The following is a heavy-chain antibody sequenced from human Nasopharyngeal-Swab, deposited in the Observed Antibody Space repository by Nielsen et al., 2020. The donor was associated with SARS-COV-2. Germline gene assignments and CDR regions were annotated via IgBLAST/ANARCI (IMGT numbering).Heavy chain of an antibody. CDR3: ARDGLVGATTGFDI. V-gene: IGHV3-7*01. CDR2: IKQDGSEK. J-gene: IGHJ3*02. Sequence: VRQMPGKGLEWVANIKQDGSEKYYVDSVKGRFTISRDNAKSSLYLQMNSLRAEDTAVYYCARDGLVGATTGFDIWGQGTMVTVSS. D-gene: IGHD1-26*01.